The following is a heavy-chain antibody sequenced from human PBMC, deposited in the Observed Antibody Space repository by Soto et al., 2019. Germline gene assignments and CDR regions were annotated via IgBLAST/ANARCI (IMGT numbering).Heavy chain of an antibody. CDR2: IIPLFDTP. CDR1: GATFTSHS. V-gene: IGHV1-69*06. Sequence: QVHLFQSGAEVRKPGSSVKVSCKVSGATFTSHSISWVRQAPGQGLEWMGGIIPLFDTPNDAQKFQGRVTITADKSTATVYMELRSLTSEDTAVYYCATSVATRRKPYNWLDAWGQGTLVTVSS. J-gene: IGHJ5*02. D-gene: IGHD6-6*01. CDR3: ATSVATRRKPYNWLDA.